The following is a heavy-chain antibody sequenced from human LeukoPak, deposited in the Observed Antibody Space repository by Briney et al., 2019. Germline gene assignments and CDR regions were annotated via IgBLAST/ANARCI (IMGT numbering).Heavy chain of an antibody. CDR1: GGSISSGSYY. V-gene: IGHV4-61*02. CDR3: ARTLYGGIDY. Sequence: SETLSLTCTVSGGSISSGSYYWSWIRQPAGKGLEWIGRIYTSGSTNYNPSLKSRVTISVDTFKNQFSLKLSSVTAADTAVYYCARTLYGGIDYWGQGTLVTVSS. J-gene: IGHJ4*02. D-gene: IGHD4-23*01. CDR2: IYTSGST.